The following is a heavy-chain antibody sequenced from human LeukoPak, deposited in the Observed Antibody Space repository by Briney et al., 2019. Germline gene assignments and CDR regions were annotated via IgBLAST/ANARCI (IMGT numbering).Heavy chain of an antibody. CDR3: ARQAGQQLLIYFDY. Sequence: SETLSLTCNVSGGSISSNHYYWVWIRQPPGKGLEWIGNIYSTGGSYYNPSLKSRVTISVDTSNNQFSLKLNSVTAADTAVYYCARQAGQQLLIYFDYWGQGTLVTVSS. V-gene: IGHV4-39*07. CDR1: GGSISSNHYY. CDR2: IYSTGGS. D-gene: IGHD6-13*01. J-gene: IGHJ4*02.